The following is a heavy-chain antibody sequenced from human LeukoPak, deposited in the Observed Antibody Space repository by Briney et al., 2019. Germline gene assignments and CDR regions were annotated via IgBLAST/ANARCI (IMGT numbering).Heavy chain of an antibody. CDR1: GGSFSGYY. J-gene: IGHJ4*02. Sequence: PSETLSLTCAVYGGSFSGYYWSWIRQPPGKGLEWIGEINHSGRTNYNPSLKSRVTISVDTSKNQLPLKLSSVTAADTAVYYCARGGIAVADFDYWGQGTLVTVSS. CDR2: INHSGRT. D-gene: IGHD6-19*01. CDR3: ARGGIAVADFDY. V-gene: IGHV4-34*01.